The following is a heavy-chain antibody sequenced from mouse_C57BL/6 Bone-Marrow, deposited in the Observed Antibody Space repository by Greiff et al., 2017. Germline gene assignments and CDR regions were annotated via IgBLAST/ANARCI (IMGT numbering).Heavy chain of an antibody. J-gene: IGHJ1*03. D-gene: IGHD1-1*01. CDR2: ISYSGST. V-gene: IGHV3-8*01. CDR3: ARLPGGSSYVRYVDV. Sequence: VQLKESGPGLAKPSQTLSLPCSVTGYSITSDYWNWIRKFPGNKLEYMGYISYSGSTYYNPSLKSRISITRDTSKNQYYLQLNSVTTEDTATYYCARLPGGSSYVRYVDVWGTGTTVTVSS. CDR1: GYSITSDY.